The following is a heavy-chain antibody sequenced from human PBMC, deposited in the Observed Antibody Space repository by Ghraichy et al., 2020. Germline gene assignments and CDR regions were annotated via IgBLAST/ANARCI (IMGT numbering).Heavy chain of an antibody. D-gene: IGHD7-27*01. CDR1: GFTFSSYW. Sequence: GGSLRLSCAASGFTFSSYWMSWVRQAPGKGLEWVANIRQDGNEKYYVDSVKGRFTISRDNAKNSLYLQMNNLRAEDTAVYYCVETGDRGYWGQGTLVTVSS. J-gene: IGHJ4*02. V-gene: IGHV3-7*01. CDR3: VETGDRGY. CDR2: IRQDGNEK.